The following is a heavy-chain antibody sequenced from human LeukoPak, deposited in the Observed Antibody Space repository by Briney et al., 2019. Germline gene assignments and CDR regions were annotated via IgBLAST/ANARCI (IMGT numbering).Heavy chain of an antibody. CDR1: GYTFTSYG. CDR3: ARARRGYSYGYGNQGLRY. V-gene: IGHV1-18*01. Sequence: ASVKVSCKASGYTFTSYGISWVRQAPGQGLEWMGWISAYNGNTNYAQKLQGRVTMTTDTSTSTAYMELRSLRSDDTAVYYCARARRGYSYGYGNQGLRYWGQGTLVTVSS. D-gene: IGHD5-18*01. CDR2: ISAYNGNT. J-gene: IGHJ4*02.